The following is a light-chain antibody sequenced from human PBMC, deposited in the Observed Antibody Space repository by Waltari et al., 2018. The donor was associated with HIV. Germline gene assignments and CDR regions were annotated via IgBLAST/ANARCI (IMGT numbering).Light chain of an antibody. Sequence: QSVLTQPPSASGTPGQRVAISSSGSSSNTGSNYVYWYQQRPGTAPKVLIYRSNQWRSGVPDRFSGYKSGTSASLAISALRSEDEADYYCATWDDSLSGPVFGGGTKLTVL. J-gene: IGLJ3*02. CDR2: RSN. CDR1: SSNTGSNY. CDR3: ATWDDSLSGPV. V-gene: IGLV1-47*01.